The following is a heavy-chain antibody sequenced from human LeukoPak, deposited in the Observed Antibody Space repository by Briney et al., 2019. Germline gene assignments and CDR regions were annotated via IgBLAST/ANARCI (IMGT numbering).Heavy chain of an antibody. CDR2: INHSGST. J-gene: IGHJ1*01. Sequence: PSETLSLTCAVYGGSFSGYYWSWIRQPPGKGLEWVGEINHSGSTNYNPSPKSRVTISVDTSKNQFSLKLSSVTAADTAVYYCVRGYCSSTSCYTQYFQHWGQGTLVTVSS. V-gene: IGHV4-34*01. D-gene: IGHD2-2*02. CDR3: VRGYCSSTSCYTQYFQH. CDR1: GGSFSGYY.